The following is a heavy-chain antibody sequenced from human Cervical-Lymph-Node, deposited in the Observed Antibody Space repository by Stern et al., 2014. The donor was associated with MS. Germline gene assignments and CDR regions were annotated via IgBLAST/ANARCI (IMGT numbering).Heavy chain of an antibody. J-gene: IGHJ6*02. Sequence: VQLVESGAEVKKPGSSVKVSCKASGGTFTVYAINWLRQAPGQGLEWMGGVIPINGNANYAQKLQGRVTITADRSPRTSYMELYSLRSDDTAVYYWARDGRHTNNYGLDVWGQGTTVTVSS. CDR2: VIPINGNA. CDR3: ARDGRHTNNYGLDV. V-gene: IGHV1-69*06. CDR1: GGTFTVYA.